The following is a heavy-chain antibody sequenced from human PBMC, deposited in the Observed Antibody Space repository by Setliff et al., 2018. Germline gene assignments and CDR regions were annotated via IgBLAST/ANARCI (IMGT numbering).Heavy chain of an antibody. V-gene: IGHV4-34*01. J-gene: IGHJ5*02. CDR2: IYYSGLT. Sequence: ASETLSLTCAVYGGSFSGYYWTWIRQPPGKGLEWIGTIYYSGLTYYTPSLRSRATISVDTSKNRFSLQLSSVTAADTAVYYCAGYQGSGSNYKVVNWFDPWGQGTLVTVSS. D-gene: IGHD3-10*01. CDR1: GGSFSGYY. CDR3: AGYQGSGSNYKVVNWFDP.